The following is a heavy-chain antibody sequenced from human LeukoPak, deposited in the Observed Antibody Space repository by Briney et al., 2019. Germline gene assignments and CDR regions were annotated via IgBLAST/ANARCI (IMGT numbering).Heavy chain of an antibody. Sequence: PSQTLSLTCTVSGGSISSGGYYWSWIRQHPGKGLEWIGYIYYSGSTYYNPSLKSRVTISVDTSKNQLSLKLSSVTAADTAVYCCARVRGTVTIYYYYYMDVWGKGTTVTVSS. D-gene: IGHD4-17*01. CDR1: GGSISSGGYY. CDR2: IYYSGST. V-gene: IGHV4-31*03. J-gene: IGHJ6*03. CDR3: ARVRGTVTIYYYYYMDV.